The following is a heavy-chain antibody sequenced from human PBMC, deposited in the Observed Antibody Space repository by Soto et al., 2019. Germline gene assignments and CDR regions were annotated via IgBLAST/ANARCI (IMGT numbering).Heavy chain of an antibody. Sequence: GGSLRLSCAASGFTFRSYAMNWVRQAPGKGLEWVSDISDSGIGTYYADSVKGRFTISRDNSKNTLYLQMNSLRVEDTAVYYCAKGLGGSNWNTFDYWGQGALVTVSS. V-gene: IGHV3-23*01. CDR1: GFTFRSYA. CDR3: AKGLGGSNWNTFDY. J-gene: IGHJ4*02. D-gene: IGHD1-1*01. CDR2: ISDSGIGT.